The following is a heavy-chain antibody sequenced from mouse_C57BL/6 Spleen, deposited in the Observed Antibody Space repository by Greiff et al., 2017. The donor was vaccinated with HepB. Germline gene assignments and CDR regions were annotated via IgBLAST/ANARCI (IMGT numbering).Heavy chain of an antibody. CDR2: ISYDGSN. D-gene: IGHD1-1*01. V-gene: IGHV3-6*01. CDR3: AREGSATVGFDY. J-gene: IGHJ2*01. Sequence: ESGPGLVKPSQSLSLTCSVTGYSITSGYYWNWIRQFPGNKLEWMGYISYDGSNNYNPSLKNRISITRDTSKNQFFLKLNSVTTEDTATYYCAREGSATVGFDYWGQGTTLTVSS. CDR1: GYSITSGYY.